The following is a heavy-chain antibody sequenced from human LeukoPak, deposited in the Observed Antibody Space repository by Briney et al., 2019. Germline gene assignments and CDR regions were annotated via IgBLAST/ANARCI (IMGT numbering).Heavy chain of an antibody. J-gene: IGHJ4*02. D-gene: IGHD5-18*01. Sequence: GGSLRLSCAASGFTFSSYSMNWARQAPGKGLEWVSYISSSSSTIYYADSVKGRFTISRDNAKNSLYLQMNSLRAEDTSVYYCARIYIYGSPTSYFDYWGQGTLVTVSS. CDR1: GFTFSSYS. V-gene: IGHV3-48*01. CDR2: ISSSSSTI. CDR3: ARIYIYGSPTSYFDY.